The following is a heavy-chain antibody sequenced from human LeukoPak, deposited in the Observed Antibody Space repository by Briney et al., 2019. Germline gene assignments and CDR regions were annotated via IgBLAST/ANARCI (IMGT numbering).Heavy chain of an antibody. CDR2: ISSSRYI. J-gene: IGHJ4*02. Sequence: PGGSLRLSCAASGFTFSSCNMNWVRQAPGKGLEWVSSISSSRYIYYADSVKGRLTISRDNAKNSLYLQMNSLRAEDTAVYYCARDSKLRADSGYDLADYWGQGTLVTVSS. CDR1: GFTFSSCN. CDR3: ARDSKLRADSGYDLADY. V-gene: IGHV3-21*01. D-gene: IGHD5-12*01.